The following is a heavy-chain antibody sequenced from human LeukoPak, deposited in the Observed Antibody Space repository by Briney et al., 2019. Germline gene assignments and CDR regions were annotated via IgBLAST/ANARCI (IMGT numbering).Heavy chain of an antibody. D-gene: IGHD2-2*01. CDR2: IYYSGST. CDR3: ARMPSFDY. J-gene: IGHJ4*02. Sequence: SETLSLTCTVSSGSISSSSYYWGWIRQPPGKGLEWIGSIYYSGSTYYNPSLKSRVTISVDTSKNQFSLKLSSVTAADTAVYYCARMPSFDYWGQGTLVTVSS. V-gene: IGHV4-39*07. CDR1: SGSISSSSYY.